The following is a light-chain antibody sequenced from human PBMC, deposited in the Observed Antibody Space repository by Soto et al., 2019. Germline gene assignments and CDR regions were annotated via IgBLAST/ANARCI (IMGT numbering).Light chain of an antibody. CDR3: QQYSSDLYT. CDR2: KAS. V-gene: IGKV1-5*03. Sequence: DIHMTESASTLSASVGDRITITCRASQDVSQWLAWYQHKPGKAPKLLIYKASTLERGVSSRLSSRGSGTEFLLTITNLQFDAFAASYCQQYSSDLYTFGQGT. CDR1: QDVSQW. J-gene: IGKJ2*01.